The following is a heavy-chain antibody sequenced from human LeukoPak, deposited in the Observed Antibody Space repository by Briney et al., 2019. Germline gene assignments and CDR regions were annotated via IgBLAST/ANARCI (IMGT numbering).Heavy chain of an antibody. V-gene: IGHV4-39*07. CDR1: GGSISSSSYY. Sequence: PSETLSLTCTVSGGSISSSSYYWGWIRQPPGKGLEWIGSIYYSGSTYYNPSLKSRVTISVDTSKNQFSLKLSSVTAADTAVYYCARGRTTIITIFGVVENAFDIWGQGTMVTVSS. J-gene: IGHJ3*02. CDR2: IYYSGST. CDR3: ARGRTTIITIFGVVENAFDI. D-gene: IGHD3-3*01.